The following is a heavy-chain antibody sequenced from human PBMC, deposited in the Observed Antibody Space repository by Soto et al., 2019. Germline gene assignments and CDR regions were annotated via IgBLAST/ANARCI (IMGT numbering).Heavy chain of an antibody. J-gene: IGHJ5*02. CDR3: ARVPGP. Sequence: QLQLQESGSGLVKPSQTLSLTCAVSGGSISSGGYSWSWIRQPPGKGLAWIGYIYHSGSTYYNPSLKSRVTISVERTKNQSSLKLSSVTAANTAMYYWARVPGPWGQGTLVTVSS. CDR2: IYHSGST. CDR1: GGSISSGGYS. V-gene: IGHV4-30-2*01.